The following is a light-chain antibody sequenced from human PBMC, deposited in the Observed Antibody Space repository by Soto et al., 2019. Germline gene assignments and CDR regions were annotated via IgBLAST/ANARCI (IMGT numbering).Light chain of an antibody. CDR3: QAWDINSSV. V-gene: IGLV3-1*01. CDR2: EDY. Sequence: SYELTQPPSVSVSPGQTASITCSGDKLGDKFACWYQQKPGQSPVLVIYEDYKRPSGIPERFSGSNSGNTATLTISDTQDMDEAYYYCQAWDINSSVFGTGTKVTVL. J-gene: IGLJ1*01. CDR1: KLGDKF.